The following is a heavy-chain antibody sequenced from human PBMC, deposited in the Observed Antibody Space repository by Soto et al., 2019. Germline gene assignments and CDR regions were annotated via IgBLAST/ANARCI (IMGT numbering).Heavy chain of an antibody. Sequence: EVHLVESGGALVQPGGSLRLSCAASGSTFSDYWMTWVRQTPGKGLEGVANMNPDGSEQYYLDSVKGRFTISRDNAKNSLYLQMNNLRGEDTAVYYCTRDLNHDCGPWGQGTQVIVSS. CDR1: GSTFSDYW. D-gene: IGHD2-21*01. J-gene: IGHJ5*02. CDR3: TRDLNHDCGP. CDR2: MNPDGSEQ. V-gene: IGHV3-7*04.